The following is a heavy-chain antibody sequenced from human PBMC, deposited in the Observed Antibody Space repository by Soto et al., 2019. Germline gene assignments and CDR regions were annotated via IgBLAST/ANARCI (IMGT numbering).Heavy chain of an antibody. Sequence: SVKVSCKASGDTFSSYAISWVRQAPGQGLEWMGGIIPILGTPNYAQKFQGRVTITADKSTSTAYMELSSLRSEDTAVYYCARERSRYNRTGYYRPDYWGQGTLVTVSS. CDR2: IIPILGTP. D-gene: IGHD3-22*01. CDR3: ARERSRYNRTGYYRPDY. J-gene: IGHJ4*02. V-gene: IGHV1-69*10. CDR1: GDTFSSYA.